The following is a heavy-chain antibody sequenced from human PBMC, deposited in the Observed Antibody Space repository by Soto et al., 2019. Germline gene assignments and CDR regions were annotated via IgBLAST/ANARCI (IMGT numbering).Heavy chain of an antibody. CDR2: IWYGGSNK. CDR1: GFTFSSYG. D-gene: IGHD2-21*02. CDR3: ARDGRAAYCGGDCYSLGY. V-gene: IGHV3-33*01. Sequence: GGSLRLSCAASGFTFSSYGMHWVRQAPGKGLEWVAVIWYGGSNKYYADSVKGRFTISRDNSKNTLYLQMNSLRAEDTAVYYCARDGRAAYCGGDCYSLGYWGQGTLVTVSS. J-gene: IGHJ4*02.